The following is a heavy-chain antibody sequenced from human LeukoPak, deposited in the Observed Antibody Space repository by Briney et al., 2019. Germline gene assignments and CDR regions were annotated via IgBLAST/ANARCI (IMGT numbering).Heavy chain of an antibody. D-gene: IGHD6-13*01. CDR1: GYTFTSYA. CDR2: INAGNGNT. V-gene: IGHV1-3*01. J-gene: IGHJ4*02. CDR3: ARAPGGQGMAAAEIDY. Sequence: ASVKVSCKASGYTFTSYAMHWVRQAPGQRLEWMGWINAGNGNTKYSQKFQGRVTITRDTSASTAYMELSSLRSEDTAVYYCARAPGGQGMAAAEIDYWGQGTLVTVSS.